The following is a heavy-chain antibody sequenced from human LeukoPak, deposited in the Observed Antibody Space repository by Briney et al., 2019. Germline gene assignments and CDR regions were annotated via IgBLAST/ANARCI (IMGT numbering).Heavy chain of an antibody. CDR3: ARDARGWRQFDY. CDR2: INHSGST. D-gene: IGHD6-19*01. CDR1: GGSFSGYY. Sequence: PSETLSLTCAVYGGSFSGYYWSWIRQPPGKGLEWIGEINHSGSTNYNPSLKSRVTISVDTSKNQFSLKLSSVTAADTAVYYCARDARGWRQFDYWGQGTLVTDSS. V-gene: IGHV4-34*01. J-gene: IGHJ4*02.